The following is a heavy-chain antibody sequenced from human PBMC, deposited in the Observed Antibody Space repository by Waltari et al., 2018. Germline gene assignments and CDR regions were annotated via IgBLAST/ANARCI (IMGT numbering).Heavy chain of an antibody. CDR2: IYHSGST. D-gene: IGHD5-18*01. J-gene: IGHJ4*02. CDR3: ATTVDTAMVGPYFDY. CDR1: GGSISSGGYY. Sequence: QVQLQESGPGLVKPSQTLSLTCTVSGGSISSGGYYWSWIRQHPGKGLEWIGYIYHSGSTYYNPSLKSRVTISVDRSKNQFSLKLSSVTAADTAVYYCATTVDTAMVGPYFDYWGQGTLVTVSS. V-gene: IGHV4-31*09.